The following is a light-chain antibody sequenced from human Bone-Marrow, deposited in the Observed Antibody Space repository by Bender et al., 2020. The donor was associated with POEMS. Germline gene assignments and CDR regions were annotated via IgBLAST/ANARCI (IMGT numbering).Light chain of an antibody. Sequence: SYELTQPPSVSVSPGQTASITCSGDKLGDRYACWYQQKPGQSPVLVIYQNNQRPSGVPARFSGSTSGNTASLTISGTQTMDEADYYCQSWGSNTAVFGGGTKLTVL. J-gene: IGLJ2*01. V-gene: IGLV3-1*01. CDR2: QNN. CDR3: QSWGSNTAV. CDR1: KLGDRY.